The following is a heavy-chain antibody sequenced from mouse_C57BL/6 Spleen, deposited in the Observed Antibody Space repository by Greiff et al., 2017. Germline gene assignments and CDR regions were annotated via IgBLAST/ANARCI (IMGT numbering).Heavy chain of an antibody. J-gene: IGHJ1*03. CDR3: ARGYDYDGWILYFDV. CDR2: IDPSDSET. D-gene: IGHD2-4*01. V-gene: IGHV1-52*01. CDR1: GYTFTSYW. Sequence: QVQLQQPGAELVRPGSSVKLSCKASGYTFTSYWMHWVKQRPIQGLEWIGNIDPSDSETHYNQKFKDKATLTVDKSSSTAYMQLSSLTSEDSAVYYCARGYDYDGWILYFDVWGTGTTVTVSS.